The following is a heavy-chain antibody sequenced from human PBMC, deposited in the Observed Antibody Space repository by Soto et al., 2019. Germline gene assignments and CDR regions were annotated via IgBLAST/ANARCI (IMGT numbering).Heavy chain of an antibody. D-gene: IGHD3-9*01. CDR2: INPSGGST. CDR3: ASQLRYFDWLSPRYYYYGMDV. V-gene: IGHV1-46*01. J-gene: IGHJ6*02. Sequence: GASVKVCWKACGDAFASCYRRWVRQAPGQGLEWMGIINPSGGSTSYAQKFQGRVTMTRDTSTSTVYMELSSLRSEDTAVYYCASQLRYFDWLSPRYYYYGMDVWGQGTTVTVS. CDR1: GDAFASCY.